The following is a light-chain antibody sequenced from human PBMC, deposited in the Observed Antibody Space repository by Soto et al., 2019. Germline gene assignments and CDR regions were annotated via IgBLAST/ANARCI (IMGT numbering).Light chain of an antibody. CDR1: QSVSSN. V-gene: IGKV3-15*01. Sequence: MARTHSPASLSVSAGEMATLSGRASQSVSSNLAWYQQKPGQAPRLLIYGASTRATGIPARFSGSGSGTEFTLTISSLQSEDFAVYYCQQYNNWPITFGQGTRLEIK. CDR2: GAS. J-gene: IGKJ5*01. CDR3: QQYNNWPIT.